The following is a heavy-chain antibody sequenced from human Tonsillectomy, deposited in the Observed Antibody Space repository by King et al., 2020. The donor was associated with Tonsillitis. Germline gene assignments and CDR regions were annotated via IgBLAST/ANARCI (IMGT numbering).Heavy chain of an antibody. V-gene: IGHV4-4*02. J-gene: IGHJ3*01. CDR3: ARDRDGYNNGGGAFDV. Sequence: MQLQESGPGLVKPSGTLSLTCAVSGGSINSRDWWSWVRQPPGKGLEWIGEVYHSGLTHYNPSLKSRVTISLDNSKNHFSLNLSPVTAADTAVYYCARDRDGYNNGGGAFDVWGQGTMVSVSS. CDR2: VYHSGLT. D-gene: IGHD5-24*01. CDR1: GGSINSRDW.